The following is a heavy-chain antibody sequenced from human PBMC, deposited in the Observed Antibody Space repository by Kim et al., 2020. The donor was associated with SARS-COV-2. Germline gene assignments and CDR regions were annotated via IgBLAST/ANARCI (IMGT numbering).Heavy chain of an antibody. V-gene: IGHV3-48*03. J-gene: IGHJ4*02. CDR3: ARDPLSFVVVAATPSDY. D-gene: IGHD2-15*01. Sequence: GGSLRLSCAASGFTFSSYEMNWVRQAPGKGLEWVSYISSSGSTIYYADSVKGRFTISRDNAKNSLYLQMNSLRAEDTAVYYCARDPLSFVVVAATPSDYWGQGTLVTVSS. CDR2: ISSSGSTI. CDR1: GFTFSSYE.